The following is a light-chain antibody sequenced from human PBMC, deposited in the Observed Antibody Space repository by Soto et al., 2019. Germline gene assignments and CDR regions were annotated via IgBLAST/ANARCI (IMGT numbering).Light chain of an antibody. CDR3: QQRSNLPIT. V-gene: IGKV3-11*01. Sequence: EIVLTQSPATLSLSPGARATLSCRASQSVSSCLAWYQQKPGQAPRLLIYDASTRATGITARFSGSGSGTDFTLTISSLEPEDFAVYDCQQRSNLPITFGQGTQLEIK. CDR2: DAS. J-gene: IGKJ5*01. CDR1: QSVSSC.